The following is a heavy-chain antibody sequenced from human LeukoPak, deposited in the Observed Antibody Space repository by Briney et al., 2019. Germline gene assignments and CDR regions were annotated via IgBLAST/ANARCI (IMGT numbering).Heavy chain of an antibody. CDR3: ARDSGYSYGYGDY. Sequence: GGSLRLSCAASGFTFSSYAMSWVRQAPGRGLEWVSAISGSGGSTYYADSVKGRFTISRDNSKNTLYLQMNSLRAEDTAVCYCARDSGYSYGYGDYWGQGTLVTVSS. CDR2: ISGSGGST. CDR1: GFTFSSYA. D-gene: IGHD5-18*01. J-gene: IGHJ4*02. V-gene: IGHV3-23*01.